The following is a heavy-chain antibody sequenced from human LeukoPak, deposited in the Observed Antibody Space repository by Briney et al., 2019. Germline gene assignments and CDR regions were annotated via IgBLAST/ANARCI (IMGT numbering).Heavy chain of an antibody. CDR1: GGSISSYY. Sequence: SETLSLTCTVSGGSISSYYWSWIRQPPGKGLEWIGYIYYSGITNYNPSLKSRVTISVDTSKNQFSLKLSSVTAADTAVYYCARDKGSGYSYGYRRENDAFDIWGQGTMVTVSS. CDR3: ARDKGSGYSYGYRRENDAFDI. D-gene: IGHD5-18*01. CDR2: IYYSGIT. V-gene: IGHV4-59*01. J-gene: IGHJ3*02.